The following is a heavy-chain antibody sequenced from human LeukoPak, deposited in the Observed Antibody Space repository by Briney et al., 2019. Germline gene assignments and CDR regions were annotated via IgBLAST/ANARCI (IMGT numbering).Heavy chain of an antibody. D-gene: IGHD3-22*01. J-gene: IGHJ4*02. CDR2: ITGSTGHT. Sequence: GGSLRLSCAASGFTFSSYAMSWVRQAPGKGLEWVSAITGSTGHTYYADSVKGRFTISRDNSKNTLYLHINSLRAEDTAVYYCAKEWYSSGYHGFDYWGQGTLVTVSS. V-gene: IGHV3-23*01. CDR1: GFTFSSYA. CDR3: AKEWYSSGYHGFDY.